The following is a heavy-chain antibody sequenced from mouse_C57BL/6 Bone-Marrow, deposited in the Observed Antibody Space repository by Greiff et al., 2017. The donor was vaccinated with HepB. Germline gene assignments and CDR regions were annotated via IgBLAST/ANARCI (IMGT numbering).Heavy chain of an antibody. J-gene: IGHJ3*01. CDR2: INPSNGGT. Sequence: VQLQQSDAELVKPGASVKLSCKASGYTFTSYWMHWVKQRPGQGLEWIGNINPSNGGTNYNEKFKSKATLTVDKSSSTAYMQLCSLTSEDSAVYYCARWGGGSSYGFAYWGQGTLVTVSA. D-gene: IGHD1-1*01. CDR1: GYTFTSYW. V-gene: IGHV1-53*01. CDR3: ARWGGGSSYGFAY.